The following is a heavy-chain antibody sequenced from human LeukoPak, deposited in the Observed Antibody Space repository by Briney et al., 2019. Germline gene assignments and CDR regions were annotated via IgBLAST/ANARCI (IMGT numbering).Heavy chain of an antibody. D-gene: IGHD6-19*01. CDR1: GFTFSSYA. CDR2: RSYDGSNK. Sequence: GGSLRLSCAASGFTFSSYAMHWVRQAPGKGLEWVAVRSYDGSNKYYADSVKGRFTISRDNAKNTLYLQMNSLRAEDTAVYYCARDSSGWYRMDVWGQGTTVTVSS. J-gene: IGHJ6*02. CDR3: ARDSSGWYRMDV. V-gene: IGHV3-30*04.